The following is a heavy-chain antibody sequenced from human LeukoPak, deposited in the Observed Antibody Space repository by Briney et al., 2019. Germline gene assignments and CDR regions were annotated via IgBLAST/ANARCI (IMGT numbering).Heavy chain of an antibody. CDR3: ASSNYSSSSS. CDR2: INEDGSVK. Sequence: GGSLRLSCAASGFIFSNFWMIWVRQAPGKGLEWVANINEDGSVKYYVGSVEGRFTISRDNAKNSVYLQMNSLRGEDTAVYYCASSNYSSSSSWGQGTLVTVSS. D-gene: IGHD6-6*01. V-gene: IGHV3-7*01. J-gene: IGHJ5*02. CDR1: GFIFSNFW.